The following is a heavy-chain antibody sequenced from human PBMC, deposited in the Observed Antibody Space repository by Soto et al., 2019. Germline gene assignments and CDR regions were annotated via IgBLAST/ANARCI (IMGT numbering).Heavy chain of an antibody. J-gene: IGHJ5*02. D-gene: IGHD3-16*01. CDR3: ARDRGGGQSWFDP. Sequence: SETLSLTCTVSNGSISSSRWWTWLRQSPRKGLEWVGEISRDGSTNYNPSLKSRVTISLDRSKNQFSLKLTSVIAADTAVYYCARDRGGGQSWFDPWGQGTLVTVSS. V-gene: IGHV4-4*02. CDR2: ISRDGST. CDR1: NGSISSSRW.